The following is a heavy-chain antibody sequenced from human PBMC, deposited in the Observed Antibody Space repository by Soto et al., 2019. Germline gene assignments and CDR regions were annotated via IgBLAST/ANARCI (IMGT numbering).Heavy chain of an antibody. CDR2: ISGTGTFI. CDR1: GFTFTRHS. V-gene: IGHV3-21*06. Sequence: EVQLVESGGGLVKPGGSLRLSCAASGFTFTRHSMNWVRQAPGKGLEWVSCISGTGTFIYYSDSVKGRFTISRDDAKTSLYLQMNSLPAEDTAVYYCARGSGTHTGDALDIWGPGTMVTVS. CDR3: ARGSGTHTGDALDI. J-gene: IGHJ3*02. D-gene: IGHD4-17*01.